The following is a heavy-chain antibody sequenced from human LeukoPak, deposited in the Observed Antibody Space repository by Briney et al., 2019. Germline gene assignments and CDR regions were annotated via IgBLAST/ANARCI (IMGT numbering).Heavy chain of an antibody. CDR3: ARENYDRSGFYFYY. D-gene: IGHD3-22*01. V-gene: IGHV3-11*01. CDR1: GFTFSDYY. J-gene: IGHJ4*02. Sequence: GGSLRLSCAASGFTFSDYYMSWIRQAPGKGLEWVSYISSGGGTIYYADSVKGRFTISRDNAKNSLYLQMNSLRAEDTAVYYCARENYDRSGFYFYYWGQGTLVTVSS. CDR2: ISSGGGTI.